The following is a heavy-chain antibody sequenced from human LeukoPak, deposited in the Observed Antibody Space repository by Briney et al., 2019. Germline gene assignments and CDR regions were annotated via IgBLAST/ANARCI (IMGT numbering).Heavy chain of an antibody. V-gene: IGHV1-58*02. CDR2: IVVGSGNT. Sequence: GASVKVSCKASGFTFTSSAMQWVRQARGQRLEWIGWIVVGSGNTNYAQKFQERVTITRDMSTSTAYMELSSLRSGDTAVYYCARDPPDYYDIYLSAFDIWGQGTMVTVSS. CDR3: ARDPPDYYDIYLSAFDI. D-gene: IGHD3-9*01. CDR1: GFTFTSSA. J-gene: IGHJ3*02.